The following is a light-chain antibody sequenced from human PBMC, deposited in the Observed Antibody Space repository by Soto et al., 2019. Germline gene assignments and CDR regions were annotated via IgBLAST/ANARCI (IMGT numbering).Light chain of an antibody. CDR2: WAS. J-gene: IGKJ1*01. CDR1: QSVLYSSNNKNY. Sequence: DIVMTQSPDSLAVSLGERATINCKSSQSVLYSSNNKNYLAWYQQKPGQPPTLLIYWASTRESGVPDRFSGSGSGTDFTLTSSSLQAEDVAVYYCQQYYSTPPTFGQGPKVEIK. V-gene: IGKV4-1*01. CDR3: QQYYSTPPT.